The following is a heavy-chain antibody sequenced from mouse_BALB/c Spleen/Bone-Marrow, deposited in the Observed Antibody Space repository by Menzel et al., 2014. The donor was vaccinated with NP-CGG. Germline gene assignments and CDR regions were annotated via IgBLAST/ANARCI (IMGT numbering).Heavy chain of an antibody. CDR3: ASLTGTFDY. V-gene: IGHV14-3*02. CDR1: GFNIKDTY. Sequence: VQLKQSGTDLVKPGASVKLSCTASGFNIKDTYMHWVKQRPEQGLDWIGRIDPASGNIQYDPKFQGRAAITADTSSNTAYLQLSSLTSEGTAVYYCASLTGTFDYWGQGTPLTVSS. D-gene: IGHD4-1*01. J-gene: IGHJ2*01. CDR2: IDPASGNI.